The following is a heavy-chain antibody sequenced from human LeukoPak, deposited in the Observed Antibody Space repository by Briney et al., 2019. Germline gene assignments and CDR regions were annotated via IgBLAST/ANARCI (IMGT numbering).Heavy chain of an antibody. D-gene: IGHD3-10*01. CDR1: GFTFSSYS. Sequence: GGSLRLSCAASGFTFSSYSMNWVRQAPGKGLEWVSSISSSSSYIYYADSVKGRFTISRDNSKNTLYLQMNSLRAEDTAVYYCAXXXXPTDYGSGSYFWDPYYFDYWGQGTLVTVSS. CDR2: ISSSSSYI. V-gene: IGHV3-21*04. CDR3: AXXXXPTDYGSGSYFWDPYYFDY. J-gene: IGHJ4*02.